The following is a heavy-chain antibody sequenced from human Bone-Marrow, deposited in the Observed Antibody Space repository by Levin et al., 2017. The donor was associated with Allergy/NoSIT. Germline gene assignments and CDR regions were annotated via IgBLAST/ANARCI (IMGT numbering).Heavy chain of an antibody. CDR1: GFTFSDFD. J-gene: IGHJ3*02. V-gene: IGHV3-13*01. CDR2: INFGGGT. CDR3: AKGGGSYGRHGFAI. Sequence: SGGSLRLSCAASGFTFSDFDIHWVRQSPGKGLEWVSTINFGGGTSYSDSVKGRFTISRENAKNSVYLQMNNLRAADTAMYFCAKGGGSYGRHGFAIWGQGTMVTVSS. D-gene: IGHD1-26*01.